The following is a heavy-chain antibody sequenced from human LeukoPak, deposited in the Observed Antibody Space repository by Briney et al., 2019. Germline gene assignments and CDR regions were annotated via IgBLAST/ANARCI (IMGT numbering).Heavy chain of an antibody. Sequence: GGSLRLSCAASGFTFSNYWMHWVRQAPGKGLVWVSCINNDGSNTNYADSVKGRFTISRDNAKKALYLQMNSLRAEDTAVYYCARGEFAWIQGSYGLNVWGQGTTVTVSS. CDR1: GFTFSNYW. CDR3: ARGEFAWIQGSYGLNV. J-gene: IGHJ6*02. D-gene: IGHD5-18*01. CDR2: INNDGSNT. V-gene: IGHV3-74*01.